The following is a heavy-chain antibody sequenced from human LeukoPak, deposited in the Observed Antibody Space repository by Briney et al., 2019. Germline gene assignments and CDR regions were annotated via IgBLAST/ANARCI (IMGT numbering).Heavy chain of an antibody. CDR2: IGTAGDT. V-gene: IGHV3-13*01. CDR1: GFTFSSYD. D-gene: IGHD3-22*01. Sequence: GGSLRLSCAASGFTFSSYDMHWVRQATGKGLEWVSAIGTAGDTYYPGSVKGRFTISRRNAKTSLYLQMNSMRAGDTAVYYCARDLGHYYDKARGATNYYYYGMDVWGQGTTVTVSS. J-gene: IGHJ6*02. CDR3: ARDLGHYYDKARGATNYYYYGMDV.